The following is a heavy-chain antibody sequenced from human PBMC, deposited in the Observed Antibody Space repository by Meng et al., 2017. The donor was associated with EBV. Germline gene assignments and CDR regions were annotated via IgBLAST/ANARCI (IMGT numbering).Heavy chain of an antibody. CDR1: GGSISSSNW. J-gene: IGHJ4*02. D-gene: IGHD3-22*01. CDR2: IYHSGST. V-gene: IGHV4-4*02. CDR3: ARRSLDYYDSSGFDY. Sequence: QRRQSGPGVGVPSGDLSLTCGSFGGSISSSNWWSWVRQPPGKGLEWIGKIYHSGSTNYNPSLKSRVTIPVDKSKNQFSLKLSSVTAADTAVYYCARRSLDYYDSSGFDYWGQGTLVTVSS.